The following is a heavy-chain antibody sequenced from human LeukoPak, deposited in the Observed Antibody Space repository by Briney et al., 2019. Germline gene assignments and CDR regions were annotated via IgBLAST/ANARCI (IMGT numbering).Heavy chain of an antibody. J-gene: IGHJ4*02. Sequence: GESLRLSCAASGFSLSDYGIHWVRQAPGKGLEWVAFVQSDGGNINYAESMKGRLSISRDNSNNIVYLQMNSLRPEDTAVYYCARDPKYAYRALDYWGQGTLVTVSS. CDR2: VQSDGGNI. D-gene: IGHD1-26*01. CDR1: GFSLSDYG. V-gene: IGHV3-30*02. CDR3: ARDPKYAYRALDY.